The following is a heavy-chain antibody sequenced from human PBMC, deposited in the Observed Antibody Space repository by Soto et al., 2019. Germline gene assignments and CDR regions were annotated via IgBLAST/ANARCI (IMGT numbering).Heavy chain of an antibody. V-gene: IGHV3-23*01. CDR1: GFSFSNYG. D-gene: IGHD2-15*01. CDR3: AKGGGGHFDY. Sequence: EVQLLESGVGLVQPGGSLRVSCAVSGFSFSNYGLHWVRQAPGKGLEWVSLISGGGSTDYEDSVKGRFTISRDSSKNTLYLQMNRLRVEDTAVYYCAKGGGGHFDYWGQGTLVTVSS. CDR2: ISGGGST. J-gene: IGHJ4*02.